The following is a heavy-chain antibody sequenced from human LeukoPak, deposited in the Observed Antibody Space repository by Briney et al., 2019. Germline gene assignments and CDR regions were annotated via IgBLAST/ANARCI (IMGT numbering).Heavy chain of an antibody. V-gene: IGHV3-21*01. Sequence: GGSLRLSCAASGLTFSSYSMNWVRQAPGKGLEWVSSISSSSSYIYYADSVKGRFTISRDNAKNSLYLQMNSLRAEDTAVYYCANLIVGAFDIWGQGTMVTVSS. D-gene: IGHD1-26*01. CDR3: ANLIVGAFDI. CDR1: GLTFSSYS. CDR2: ISSSSSYI. J-gene: IGHJ3*02.